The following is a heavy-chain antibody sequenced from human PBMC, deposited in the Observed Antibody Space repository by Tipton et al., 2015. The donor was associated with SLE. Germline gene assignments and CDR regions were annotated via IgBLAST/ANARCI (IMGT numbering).Heavy chain of an antibody. CDR3: ARTPGGNWFYYYGMDV. D-gene: IGHD4-23*01. V-gene: IGHV4-59*11. CDR2: IYYSGSA. Sequence: TLSLTCTVSGGSISSHYWSWIRQPPGKGLEWIGYIYYSGSADYNPSLKSRVTISVDTSKNQFSLKLSSVTAADTAVYYCARTPGGNWFYYYGMDVWGQGTTVTVSS. CDR1: GGSISSHY. J-gene: IGHJ6*02.